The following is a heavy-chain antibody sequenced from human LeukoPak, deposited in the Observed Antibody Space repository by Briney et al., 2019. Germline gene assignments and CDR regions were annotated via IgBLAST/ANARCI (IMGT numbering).Heavy chain of an antibody. Sequence: SETLSLTCTVSGGSISSGGYYWSWIRQPPGKGLEWIGEINHSGSTNYNPSLKSRVTISVDTSKNQFSLKLSSVTAADTAVYYCARRLLGYVWGSYRYKEYYFDYWGQGTLVTVSS. V-gene: IGHV4-39*07. J-gene: IGHJ4*02. CDR2: INHSGST. CDR1: GGSISSGGYY. CDR3: ARRLLGYVWGSYRYKEYYFDY. D-gene: IGHD3-16*02.